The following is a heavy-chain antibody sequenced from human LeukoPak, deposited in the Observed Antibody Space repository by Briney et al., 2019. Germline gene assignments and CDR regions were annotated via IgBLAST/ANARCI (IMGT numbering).Heavy chain of an antibody. Sequence: ASVKVSCKASGYTFTSYDINWVRQATGQGLEWMGWMNPNNGNTGYAQKFQGRVTITRNTSISTAYMELRSLRSDDTAVYYCARVGCSSTSCYARRFDPWGQGTLVTVSS. CDR2: MNPNNGNT. CDR1: GYTFTSYD. J-gene: IGHJ5*02. CDR3: ARVGCSSTSCYARRFDP. D-gene: IGHD2-2*01. V-gene: IGHV1-8*03.